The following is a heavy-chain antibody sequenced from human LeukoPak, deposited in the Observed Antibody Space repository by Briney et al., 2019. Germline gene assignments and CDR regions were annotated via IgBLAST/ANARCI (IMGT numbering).Heavy chain of an antibody. V-gene: IGHV3-30-3*01. CDR2: ISSDGNKK. CDR1: GFTFTTHA. J-gene: IGHJ4*02. CDR3: ARDVGRDTITTEIEY. Sequence: GGSLRLSCATSGFTFTTHAMQWVRQAPGKGLEWVAVISSDGNKKNCADSVKGRFTISKDSSKNTLYLQMNTLRAEDTALYYCARDVGRDTITTEIEYWGQGTLVTVSS. D-gene: IGHD4-11*01.